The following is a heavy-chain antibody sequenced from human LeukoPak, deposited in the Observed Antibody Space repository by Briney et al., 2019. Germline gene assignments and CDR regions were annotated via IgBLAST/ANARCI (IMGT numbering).Heavy chain of an antibody. V-gene: IGHV4-39*01. CDR2: IYYSGTT. D-gene: IGHD6-6*01. CDR3: ATQVGAARTYFDY. Sequence: PSETLSLTCTVSGGSISSSSYYWGWIRQPPGKGLEWIGSIYYSGTTYYNPSLKSRVTISVDTSKNQFSLNLNSVTAADTPVYYCATQVGAARTYFDYWGQGTLVTVSS. CDR1: GGSISSSSYY. J-gene: IGHJ4*02.